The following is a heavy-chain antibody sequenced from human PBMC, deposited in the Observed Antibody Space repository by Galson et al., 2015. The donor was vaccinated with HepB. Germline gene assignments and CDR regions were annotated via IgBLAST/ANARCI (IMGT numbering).Heavy chain of an antibody. D-gene: IGHD6-6*01. Sequence: SLRLSCATSGFTFSNYWMSWVRQAPGKGLEWVANIKQDGSEKYYVASVKGRFTISRDNAKNSLYLQMNSLRAEDTAVYYCARIEYSRFGDAFDIWGQGTMVSVSS. V-gene: IGHV3-7*01. CDR1: GFTFSNYW. CDR3: ARIEYSRFGDAFDI. J-gene: IGHJ3*02. CDR2: IKQDGSEK.